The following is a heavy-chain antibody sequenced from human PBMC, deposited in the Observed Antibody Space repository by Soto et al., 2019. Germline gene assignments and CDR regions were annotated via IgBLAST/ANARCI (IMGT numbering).Heavy chain of an antibody. J-gene: IGHJ4*02. Sequence: QVQLVESGGGVVQPGRSLRLSCAASGFTFSSYAMHWVRQAPGKGLEWVAVISYDGSNKYYADSVKGRFTISRDNSKNTLYLQTNSLRAEDTAVYYCARDTPDYGDSVSVAPGFDYWGQGTLVTVSS. CDR3: ARDTPDYGDSVSVAPGFDY. D-gene: IGHD4-17*01. V-gene: IGHV3-30-3*01. CDR2: ISYDGSNK. CDR1: GFTFSSYA.